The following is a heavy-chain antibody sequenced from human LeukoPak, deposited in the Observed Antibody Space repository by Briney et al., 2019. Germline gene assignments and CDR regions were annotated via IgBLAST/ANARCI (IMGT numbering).Heavy chain of an antibody. D-gene: IGHD3-22*01. J-gene: IGHJ4*02. CDR3: ARLDYYDSSGYYLHY. V-gene: IGHV3-23*01. Sequence: AGGSLRLSCAASGFTFSSYAMSWVRQTPGKGLEWVSAISGSGGITYYADSVKGRFTISRDNSKNTLYLQMNSLRAEDTAVYYCARLDYYDSSGYYLHYWGQGTLVTVSS. CDR1: GFTFSSYA. CDR2: ISGSGGIT.